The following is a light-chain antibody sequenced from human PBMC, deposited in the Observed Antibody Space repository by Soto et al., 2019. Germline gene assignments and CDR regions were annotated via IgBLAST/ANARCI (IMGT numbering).Light chain of an antibody. CDR3: QQYYISAT. Sequence: DIPMTQSPSTLSASVGDRVTITYRASQSISNYLTRYQQRPGKAPKLLIYRSSILQNGLPSRFSGSGSGIEFTLTISSLQPDDFATYYCQQYYISATFGQGTRVEI. CDR2: RSS. J-gene: IGKJ1*01. V-gene: IGKV1-5*03. CDR1: QSISNY.